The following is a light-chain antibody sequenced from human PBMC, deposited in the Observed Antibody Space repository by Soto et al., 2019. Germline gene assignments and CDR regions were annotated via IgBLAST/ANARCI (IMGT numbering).Light chain of an antibody. Sequence: QSALTQPASVSGSPGQSITISCTGTSSDVGAYNYVSWYQQHPGKAPKLMIYEVSNRPSGVSNRFSGSKSANTASLTISGLQAGDEADYYCSSDTSSSTVLFGGGTKLTVL. CDR3: SSDTSSSTVL. V-gene: IGLV2-14*03. CDR2: EVS. J-gene: IGLJ3*02. CDR1: SSDVGAYNY.